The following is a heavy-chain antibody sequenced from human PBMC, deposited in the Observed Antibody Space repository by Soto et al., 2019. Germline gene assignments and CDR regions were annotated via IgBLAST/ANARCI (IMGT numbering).Heavy chain of an antibody. Sequence: EVQLLESGGGLVQPGGSLRLSCAASGFTFSSYAMSWVRQAPGKGLEWVSAISGSGGSTYYADSVKGRFTISRDNSKNTLNLQMNSLRAEDTAVYYCAKDGGSSVFSEGAFDIWGQGTMVTVSS. CDR1: GFTFSSYA. CDR2: ISGSGGST. J-gene: IGHJ3*02. CDR3: AKDGGSSVFSEGAFDI. V-gene: IGHV3-23*01. D-gene: IGHD6-6*01.